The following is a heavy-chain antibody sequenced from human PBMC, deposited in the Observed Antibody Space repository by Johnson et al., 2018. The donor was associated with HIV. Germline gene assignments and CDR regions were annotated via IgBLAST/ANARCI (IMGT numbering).Heavy chain of an antibody. Sequence: VQLVESGGGLVQPGGSLRPSCAASGFTFSIYAMIWVRQAPGKGLEWVSAIIHSGDGTYSADYVTGRFTVSRDNSKNMLYLQMNSLRAEDTAVYYGAKEEGLAAAGTGEAFDIWGQGTMVTVSS. V-gene: IGHV3-23*04. J-gene: IGHJ3*02. D-gene: IGHD6-13*01. CDR3: AKEEGLAAAGTGEAFDI. CDR1: GFTFSIYA. CDR2: IIHSGDGT.